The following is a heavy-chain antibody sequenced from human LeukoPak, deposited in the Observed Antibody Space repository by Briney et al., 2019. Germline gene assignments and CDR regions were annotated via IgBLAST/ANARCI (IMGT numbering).Heavy chain of an antibody. CDR1: GFTVRSNY. D-gene: IGHD1/OR15-1a*01. CDR3: AKGPRAVEHGTHRFDN. CDR2: TYSGGST. V-gene: IGHV3-66*01. Sequence: GGSLRLSCAASGFTVRSNYMSWVRQAPGKGLEWVSVTYSGGSTYYADSVKGRFTISRDNSKNTLYLQMNSLRADDTAIYYCAKGPRAVEHGTHRFDNWGQGTRITVSS. J-gene: IGHJ4*02.